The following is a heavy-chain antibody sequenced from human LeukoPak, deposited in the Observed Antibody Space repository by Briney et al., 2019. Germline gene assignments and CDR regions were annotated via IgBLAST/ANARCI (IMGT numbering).Heavy chain of an antibody. J-gene: IGHJ3*02. CDR3: ARVGATNFAFDI. CDR2: IYYSGST. V-gene: IGHV4-39*07. Sequence: SETLSLTCIVSGGSISSSSYYWGWIRQPPGKGLEWIGSIYYSGSTYYNPSLKSRVTISVDTSKNQFSLKLRSVTAADTAVYYCARVGATNFAFDIWGQGTMVTVSS. D-gene: IGHD1-26*01. CDR1: GGSISSSSYY.